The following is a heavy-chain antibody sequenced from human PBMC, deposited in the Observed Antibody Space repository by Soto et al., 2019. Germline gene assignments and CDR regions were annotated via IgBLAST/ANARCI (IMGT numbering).Heavy chain of an antibody. CDR3: ARDSSGSSSWYGEDYYYYGMDV. J-gene: IGHJ6*02. D-gene: IGHD6-13*01. V-gene: IGHV4-59*01. CDR1: GGSISSYY. Sequence: SETLSLTCTVSGGSISSYYWSWIRQPPGKGLEWIGYIYYSGSTNYNPSLKSRVTISVDTSKNQFSLKLSSVTAADTAVYYCARDSSGSSSWYGEDYYYYGMDVWGQGTLVTVSS. CDR2: IYYSGST.